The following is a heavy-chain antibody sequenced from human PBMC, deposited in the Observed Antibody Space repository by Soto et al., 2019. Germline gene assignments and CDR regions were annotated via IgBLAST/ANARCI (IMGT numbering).Heavy chain of an antibody. CDR3: ARGSVRGSITIFGVVMPYYYYGMDV. V-gene: IGHV1-69*13. CDR1: GGTFSSYA. Sequence: SVKVSCKASGGTFSSYAISWVRQAPGQGLEWMGGIIPIFGTANYAQKFQGRVTITADESTSTAYMELSSLRSEDTAVYYCARGSVRGSITIFGVVMPYYYYGMDVWGQGTTVTXSS. CDR2: IIPIFGTA. J-gene: IGHJ6*02. D-gene: IGHD3-3*01.